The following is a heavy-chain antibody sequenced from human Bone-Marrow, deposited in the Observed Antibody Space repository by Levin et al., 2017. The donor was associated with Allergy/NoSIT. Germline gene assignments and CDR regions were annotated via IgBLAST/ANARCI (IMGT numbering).Heavy chain of an antibody. CDR3: ARDQDEDSSGYRQGFDY. J-gene: IGHJ4*02. CDR1: GFTFSTYG. CDR2: IWYDGSNQ. Sequence: GGSLRLSCAASGFTFSTYGMHWVRQAPGKGLEWVGLIWYDGSNQYYADSVKGRFTISRDNSKNTLYLEMNSLRAEDTAVYYCARDQDEDSSGYRQGFDYWGQGTLVTVSS. V-gene: IGHV3-33*01. D-gene: IGHD3-22*01.